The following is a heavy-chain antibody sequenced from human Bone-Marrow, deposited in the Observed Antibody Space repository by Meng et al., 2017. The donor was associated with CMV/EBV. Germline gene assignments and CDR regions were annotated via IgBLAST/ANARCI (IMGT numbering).Heavy chain of an antibody. CDR1: GFTFSSYW. CDR3: ARAPYYDFWSGYYWGFDY. D-gene: IGHD3-3*01. V-gene: IGHV3-7*01. Sequence: GGSLRLSCAASGFTFSSYWMSWVRQAPGKGLEWVANIKQDGSEKYYVDSVKGRFTISRDNAKNSLYLQMNSLRAEDTAVYYCARAPYYDFWSGYYWGFDYWRQGKLVNFAS. CDR2: IKQDGSEK. J-gene: IGHJ4*02.